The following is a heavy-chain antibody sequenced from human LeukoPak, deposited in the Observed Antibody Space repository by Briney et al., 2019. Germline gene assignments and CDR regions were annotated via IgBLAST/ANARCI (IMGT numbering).Heavy chain of an antibody. D-gene: IGHD4-17*01. CDR3: ARSTVLFDY. CDR2: INHSGST. J-gene: IGHJ4*02. V-gene: IGHV4-34*01. CDR1: GGSFSGYY. Sequence: SETLSPTCAVYGGSFSGYYWSWIRQPPGKGLEWIGEINHSGSTNYDPSLKSRVTISVDTSKNQFSLKLSSVTAADTAVYYCARSTVLFDYWGQGTLVTVSS.